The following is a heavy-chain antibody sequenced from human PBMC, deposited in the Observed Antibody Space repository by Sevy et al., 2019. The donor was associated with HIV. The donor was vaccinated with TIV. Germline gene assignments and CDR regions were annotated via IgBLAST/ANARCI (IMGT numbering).Heavy chain of an antibody. D-gene: IGHD2-15*01. CDR1: GGSFSGYY. V-gene: IGHV4-34*01. CDR3: AREISGVCCTFDC. J-gene: IGHJ4*02. CDR2: INHSDST. Sequence: SETLSLTCAVYGGSFSGYYWSWIRQPPGKGLEWIGEINHSDSTNYNPSLKSRVTISVDTSKNQFSLKLHSVTAADTAVYYCAREISGVCCTFDCWSQGTLVTVSS.